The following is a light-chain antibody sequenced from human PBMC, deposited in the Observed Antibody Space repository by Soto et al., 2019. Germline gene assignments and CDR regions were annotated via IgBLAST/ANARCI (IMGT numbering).Light chain of an antibody. J-gene: IGLJ1*01. Sequence: QSVLTQPPSVSGAPGQRVTISCTGGSSNIGAGYDVHWYQQLPGTAPKLLIYGNSNRPSGVPDRFSGSKSGTSASLAITGLQAEDEADYYFQSYDTSLSGSYVFGTGTKVTVL. V-gene: IGLV1-40*01. CDR2: GNS. CDR3: QSYDTSLSGSYV. CDR1: SSNIGAGYD.